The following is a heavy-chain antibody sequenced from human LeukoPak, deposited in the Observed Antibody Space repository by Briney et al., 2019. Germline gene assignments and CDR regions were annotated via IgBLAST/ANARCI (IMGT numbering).Heavy chain of an antibody. D-gene: IGHD6-19*01. Sequence: PSETLSLTCTVSGGSISSYYWSWIRQPPGKGLEWIGYIYYIGSTNYNPSLKSRVTISVATYKHQFSLKLRYVTAADTAVFYCARGYSSGWWENYYYYGMDVWGQGTTVTVSS. J-gene: IGHJ6*02. V-gene: IGHV4-59*01. CDR3: ARGYSSGWWENYYYYGMDV. CDR2: IYYIGST. CDR1: GGSISSYY.